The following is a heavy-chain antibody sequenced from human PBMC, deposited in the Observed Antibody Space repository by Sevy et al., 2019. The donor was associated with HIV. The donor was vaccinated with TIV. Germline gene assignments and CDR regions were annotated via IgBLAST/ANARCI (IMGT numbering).Heavy chain of an antibody. D-gene: IGHD3-10*01. V-gene: IGHV3-30*02. CDR1: GFNFAIYG. J-gene: IGHJ6*02. Sequence: GGSLRLSCAVSGFNFAIYGFHWVRQAPGKGLEWVGNTRHDETAKYFVDSVKGRFTVSRDNSKNTVFLQMNGLTPDDTGTYYCARDGVYYGMDVWGLGTTVTVSS. CDR3: ARDGVYYGMDV. CDR2: TRHDETAK.